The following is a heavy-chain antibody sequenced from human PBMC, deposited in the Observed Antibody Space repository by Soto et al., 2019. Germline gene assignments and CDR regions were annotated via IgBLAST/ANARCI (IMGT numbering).Heavy chain of an antibody. CDR2: IYTSGST. V-gene: IGHV4-4*07. D-gene: IGHD3-10*01. CDR1: CGSIISYY. J-gene: IGHJ4*02. CDR3: ASNPSSGYFDY. Sequence: SETVSLTCTFSCGSIISYYWSWIRQPAGKGLEWIGRIYTSGSTNYNPSLKSRVTMSVDTSKNQFSLKLSSVTAADTAVYYCASNPSSGYFDYWGQGTLVTVSS.